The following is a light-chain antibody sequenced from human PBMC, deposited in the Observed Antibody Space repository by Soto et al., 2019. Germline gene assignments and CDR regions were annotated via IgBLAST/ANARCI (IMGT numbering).Light chain of an antibody. J-gene: IGKJ1*01. V-gene: IGKV3-20*01. CDR1: QSVSSSY. Sequence: EIVLTQSPGTLSLSRGERATLSCRASQSVSSSYLAWYQQKPGQAPRLLIYGASSRATGIPDRFSGSGSGTDFTLTISRLEPEDFAVDYGQQYGSSPWTFGQGTKVEI. CDR2: GAS. CDR3: QQYGSSPWT.